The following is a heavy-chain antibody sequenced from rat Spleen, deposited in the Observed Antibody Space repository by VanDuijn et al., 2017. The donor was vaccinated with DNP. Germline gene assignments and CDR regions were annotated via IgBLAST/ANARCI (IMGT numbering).Heavy chain of an antibody. Sequence: EVQLVESGGGLVQPGRSLKLSCAASGFTFSNYGMAWVRQAPTKGLEWVATISTSGSKIYYPDSVKGRFTISRDNTESSLFLQMNSLTSEDTATYYCTKDAFDYWGQGVMVTVSS. CDR2: ISTSGSKI. CDR1: GFTFSNYG. J-gene: IGHJ2*01. CDR3: TKDAFDY. V-gene: IGHV5S13*01.